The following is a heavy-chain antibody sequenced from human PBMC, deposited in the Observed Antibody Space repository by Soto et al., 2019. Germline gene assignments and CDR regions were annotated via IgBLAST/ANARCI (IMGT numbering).Heavy chain of an antibody. V-gene: IGHV3-23*01. Sequence: EVQLLESGGGLVQPGGSLRLSCAASGFTFSSSAMSWVRQAPGKGLECVSVITGSGDTTHYADSVKGRFTISRDNAKTSLYLQMNSLRAEDTAVYYCARTPITSGSYHYDSWGQGTLVTVSS. J-gene: IGHJ4*02. CDR1: GFTFSSSA. CDR2: ITGSGDTT. D-gene: IGHD3-10*01. CDR3: ARTPITSGSYHYDS.